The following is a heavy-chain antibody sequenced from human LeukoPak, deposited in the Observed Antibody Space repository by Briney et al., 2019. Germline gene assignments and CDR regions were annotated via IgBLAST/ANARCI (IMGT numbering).Heavy chain of an antibody. V-gene: IGHV3-23*01. CDR2: IVGTDGST. Sequence: PGGSLRLSCAASGFTFGTYAMGWVRQAPGKGLEWISSIVGTDGSTYYADSMKGQFIISRDSSKKTLYLQMSNLRAEDTAIYYCARDIASSVFVGPYFDCWGQGVLVTVSS. CDR3: ARDIASSVFVGPYFDC. J-gene: IGHJ4*02. D-gene: IGHD5/OR15-5a*01. CDR1: GFTFGTYA.